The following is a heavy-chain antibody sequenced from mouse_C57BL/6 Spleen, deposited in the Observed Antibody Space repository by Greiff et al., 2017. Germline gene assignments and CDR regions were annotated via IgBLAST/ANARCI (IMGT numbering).Heavy chain of an antibody. CDR2: IDPSDSYT. CDR3: ARSDYYGSSPHFDD. CDR1: GYTFTSYW. D-gene: IGHD1-1*01. V-gene: IGHV1-69*01. Sequence: QVQLQQPGAELVMPGASVKLSCKASGYTFTSYWMHWVKQRPGQGLEWIGEIDPSDSYTNYNQKFKGKSTLTVDKSSSTAYMQLSSLTSEDSAVYYCARSDYYGSSPHFDDWGQGTTLTGSS. J-gene: IGHJ2*01.